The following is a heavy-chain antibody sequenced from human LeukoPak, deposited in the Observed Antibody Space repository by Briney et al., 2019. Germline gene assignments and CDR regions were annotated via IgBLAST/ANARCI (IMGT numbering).Heavy chain of an antibody. V-gene: IGHV4-59*01. CDR1: GGSFSSYY. D-gene: IGHD6-19*01. Sequence: SETLSLTCTVSGGSFSSYYWSWIRQTPGKGLAWIGYIYYSGSTNYNPSLKSRVTISVDTSKNQFSLKLSSVTAADTAVYYCARDNAYSSGWFNAFDIWGQGTMVTVSS. J-gene: IGHJ3*02. CDR2: IYYSGST. CDR3: ARDNAYSSGWFNAFDI.